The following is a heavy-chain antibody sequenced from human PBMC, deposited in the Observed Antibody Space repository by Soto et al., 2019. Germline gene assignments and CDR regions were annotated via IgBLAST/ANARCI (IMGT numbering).Heavy chain of an antibody. J-gene: IGHJ4*02. CDR2: TRNKANGYTA. CDR3: AREGSSSGPDYEY. V-gene: IGHV3-72*01. Sequence: GGPLRLSCAASGFTFSDYYINWIRQAPGKGLEWVGRTRNKANGYTADYDAVVKGRFTISRDDSKNLTYLQMNSLKTEDTAVYYCAREGSSSGPDYEYWGQG. CDR1: GFTFSDYY. D-gene: IGHD3-22*01.